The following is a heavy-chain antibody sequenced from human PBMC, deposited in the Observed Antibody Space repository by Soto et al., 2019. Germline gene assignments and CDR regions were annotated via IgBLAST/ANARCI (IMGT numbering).Heavy chain of an antibody. CDR2: ISGSNTYT. D-gene: IGHD4-17*01. CDR1: GFTFSTYS. Sequence: SGFTFSTYSMNWVRQAPGKGLEWLSYISGSNTYTDYADSVKGRFTISRDIFKNTLYLQMNSLRAEDTAVYYCARTTTAKTRGLDYWGQGTLVTVSS. V-gene: IGHV3-21*05. J-gene: IGHJ4*02. CDR3: ARTTTAKTRGLDY.